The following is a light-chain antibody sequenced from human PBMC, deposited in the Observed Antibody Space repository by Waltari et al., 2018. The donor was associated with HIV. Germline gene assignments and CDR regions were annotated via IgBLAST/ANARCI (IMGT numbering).Light chain of an antibody. V-gene: IGLV1-40*01. CDR1: SSTIGPGYD. J-gene: IGLJ2*01. CDR3: QSYDSSLSVVV. CDR2: GNS. Sequence: QSVLTQPPSVAGAPGPRVTISCTGSSSTIGPGYDVHWYQHLPGTAPKLPIYGNSNRPSGVPDRFSGSKSGTSASLAITGLQAEDESDYYCQSYDSSLSVVVFGGGTKLTVL.